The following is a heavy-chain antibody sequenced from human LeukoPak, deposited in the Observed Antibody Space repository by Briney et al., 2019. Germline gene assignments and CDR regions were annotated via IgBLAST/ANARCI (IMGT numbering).Heavy chain of an antibody. CDR2: ISGGST. CDR1: GFAVSSNE. D-gene: IGHD3-9*01. V-gene: IGHV3-38-3*01. J-gene: IGHJ4*02. Sequence: AGGSLRLSCAASGFAVSSNEMSWVRQAPGKGLEWVSSISGGSTYYADSRKGRFTISRDNSKNTLHLQMNSLRAEDTAVHYCKKDRPVLRYFDWLFPGGYFDYWGQGTLVTVSS. CDR3: KKDRPVLRYFDWLFPGGYFDY.